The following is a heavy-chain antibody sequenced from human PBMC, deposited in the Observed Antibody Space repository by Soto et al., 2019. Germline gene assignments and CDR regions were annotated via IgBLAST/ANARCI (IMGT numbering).Heavy chain of an antibody. J-gene: IGHJ3*02. CDR2: IGTAGDT. CDR3: ARENKYQEFDI. CDR1: GFTFSSYD. Sequence: GGSLRLSCAASGFTFSSYDMHWVRQATGKGLEWVSAIGTAGDTYYPGSVKGRFTISRENAKNSLYLQMNSLRAGDTAVYYCARENKYQEFDIWGQGTMVTVSS. V-gene: IGHV3-13*01. D-gene: IGHD2-2*01.